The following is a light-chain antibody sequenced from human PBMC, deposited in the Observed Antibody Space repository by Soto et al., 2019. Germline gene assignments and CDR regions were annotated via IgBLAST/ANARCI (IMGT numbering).Light chain of an antibody. CDR1: SSNIGANYD. CDR3: QSYDSSLSGYV. V-gene: IGLV1-40*01. CDR2: TNS. J-gene: IGLJ1*01. Sequence: QLVLTQPPSVSGAPGQRVTISCTGSSSNIGANYDVHWYQHLPGTAPKLLIYTNSNRPSGVPDRFSGSKSGTSASLAITGLQAEDEADYYCQSYDSSLSGYVVGTGTKLTVL.